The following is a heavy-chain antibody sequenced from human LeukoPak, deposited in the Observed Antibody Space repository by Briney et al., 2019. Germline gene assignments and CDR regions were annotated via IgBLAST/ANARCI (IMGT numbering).Heavy chain of an antibody. CDR2: IRSSSSYI. CDR1: GFTFSRYS. V-gene: IGHV3-21*01. CDR3: ARGPPLDYYDITWLDP. J-gene: IGHJ5*02. Sequence: GGSLRLSCAASGFTFSRYSMNWVRQAPGKGLEWVSSIRSSSSYIYYTDSVKGRFTISRDNAKNSLYLQMNSLRAEDTAVYYCARGPPLDYYDITWLDPWGQGTLVTVSS. D-gene: IGHD3-22*01.